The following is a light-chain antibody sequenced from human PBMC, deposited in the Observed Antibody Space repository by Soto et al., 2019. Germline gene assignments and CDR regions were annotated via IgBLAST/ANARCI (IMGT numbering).Light chain of an antibody. J-gene: IGKJ1*01. V-gene: IGKV1-5*03. CDR2: QAS. CDR1: QSIDIW. Sequence: EIQMTQSPSTLSASVGDRVTITCRASQSIDIWLAWYQQKPGKAPKLLIYQASSLGSGVPSRFSGSGSGTEFTLAISSLQPDDFATYYCQQYHSYRTFGQGTKVDIK. CDR3: QQYHSYRT.